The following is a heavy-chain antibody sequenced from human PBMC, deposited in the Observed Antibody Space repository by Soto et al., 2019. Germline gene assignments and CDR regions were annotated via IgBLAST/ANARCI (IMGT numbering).Heavy chain of an antibody. Sequence: ASVKVSCKASGYTFTTYGINWVRQAAGQGLEWMGWMNPNSGNTGYVQKFQDRITMTRNTSISTAYMELSSLRSEDTAVYYCARGRSQTTWAXLDSWAQRTMVTVSS. J-gene: IGHJ3*02. D-gene: IGHD1-1*01. CDR1: GYTFTTYG. V-gene: IGHV1-8*01. CDR2: MNPNSGNT. CDR3: ARGRSQTTWAXLDS.